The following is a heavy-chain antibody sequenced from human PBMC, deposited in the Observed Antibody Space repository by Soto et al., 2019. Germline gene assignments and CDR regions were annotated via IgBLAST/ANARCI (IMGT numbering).Heavy chain of an antibody. CDR1: GYTFTGYY. CDR2: INPNSGGT. CDR3: AREGEWDTAMVTEALDAFDI. D-gene: IGHD5-18*01. J-gene: IGHJ3*02. Sequence: SVKVSCKASGYTFTGYYMHWLRQAPGQGLEWMGWINPNSGGTNYAQKFQGRATMTRDTSISTAYMQLSRLRSDDTAVYSCAREGEWDTAMVTEALDAFDIWGQGTMVTVS. V-gene: IGHV1-2*02.